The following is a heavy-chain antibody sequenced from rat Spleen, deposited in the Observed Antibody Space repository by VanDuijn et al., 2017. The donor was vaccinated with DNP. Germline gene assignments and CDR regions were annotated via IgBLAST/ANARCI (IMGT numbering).Heavy chain of an antibody. D-gene: IGHD1-12*02. CDR1: GFSLTSYD. Sequence: QVRLKESGPGLVQPSQTLSLTCTVSGFSLTSYDVSWVRQPPGKGLEWIAAMSSGGSTDYNSALKSRLSISRDTSKSQVFLKMNSVQTEDAAMYFCARWDYDGWFAYWGQGTLVTVSS. V-gene: IGHV2S12*01. J-gene: IGHJ3*01. CDR2: MSSGGST. CDR3: ARWDYDGWFAY.